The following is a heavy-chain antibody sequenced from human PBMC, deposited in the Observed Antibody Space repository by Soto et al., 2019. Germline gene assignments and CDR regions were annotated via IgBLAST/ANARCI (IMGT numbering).Heavy chain of an antibody. J-gene: IGHJ4*02. CDR3: ARDSGDYYDSSGYFEDY. CDR1: GASVTDNY. CDR2: VYHSGST. Sequence: SETLSLTCDVSGASVTDNYWGWVRQTPGRGLEWIGYVYHSGSTNYNPSLKRRVTISVDKSKNQFSLKLSSVTAADTAVYYCARDSGDYYDSSGYFEDYWGQGTLVTVSS. D-gene: IGHD3-22*01. V-gene: IGHV4-4*02.